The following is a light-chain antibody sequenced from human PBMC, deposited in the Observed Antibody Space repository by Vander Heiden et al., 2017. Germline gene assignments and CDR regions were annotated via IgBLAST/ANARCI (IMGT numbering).Light chain of an antibody. J-gene: IGKJ4*01. CDR1: QSISSY. CDR3: QQSDSTPLT. Sequence: DIHMTRSPSSLSASVGDRVTITCRASQSISSYLNWYQQKPGKAPKLLIYAASSLQSGVPSRFSGSGSGTDFTLTISRLQPEDFATYYCQQSDSTPLTFGGGTKVEIK. CDR2: AAS. V-gene: IGKV1-39*01.